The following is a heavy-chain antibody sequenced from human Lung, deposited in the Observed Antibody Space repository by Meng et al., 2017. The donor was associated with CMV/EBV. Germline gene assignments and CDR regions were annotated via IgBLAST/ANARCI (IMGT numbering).Heavy chain of an antibody. CDR2: IDNDDGRST. Sequence: EVQVVESGGGLSQAGGSLRLSCEVSGFTLRSYWMHWVRQAPGKGLEWVSRIDNDDGRSTSYADSVKGRFTISRDSAKNTLYLQMNSLRVEDTAVYYCARGLQESLGWEMGYWGLGTLVTVSS. D-gene: IGHD1-26*01. CDR1: GFTLRSYW. CDR3: ARGLQESLGWEMGY. V-gene: IGHV3-74*01. J-gene: IGHJ4*01.